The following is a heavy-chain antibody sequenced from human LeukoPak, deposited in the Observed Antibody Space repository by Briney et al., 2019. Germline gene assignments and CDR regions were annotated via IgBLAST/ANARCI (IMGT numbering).Heavy chain of an antibody. J-gene: IGHJ4*02. CDR2: IYYSGST. D-gene: IGHD4-17*01. Sequence: PSETLSLTCTVSGGSISSSIYYWGWIRQSPGKGLEWIGSIYYSGSTYYNPSLKSRVTLSVDTSKNQYSLKVTSVTAADTAVYYCARGPPNQYGDYGGEDYWGQGTLVTVSS. V-gene: IGHV4-39*07. CDR3: ARGPPNQYGDYGGEDY. CDR1: GGSISSSIYY.